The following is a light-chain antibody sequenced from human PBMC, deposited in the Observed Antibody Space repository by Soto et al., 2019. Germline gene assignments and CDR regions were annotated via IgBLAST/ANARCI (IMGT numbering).Light chain of an antibody. Sequence: QSALTQPASVSGSPGQSITISCTGTSSDVGGYDYVSWYQQHPAKVPKLIIYEVSKRPSGVSHRFSGSKSGNTASLTISGLQTEDEADYYCSSYTTSSALVFGGGTKGTVL. CDR2: EVS. CDR1: SSDVGGYDY. V-gene: IGLV2-14*01. CDR3: SSYTTSSALV. J-gene: IGLJ2*01.